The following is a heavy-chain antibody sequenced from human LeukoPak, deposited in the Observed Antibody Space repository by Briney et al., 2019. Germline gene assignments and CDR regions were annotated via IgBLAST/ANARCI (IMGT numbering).Heavy chain of an antibody. J-gene: IGHJ4*02. CDR3: VKAETYHYGSGSYGLDY. CDR2: ISITGGSK. V-gene: IGHV3-64D*06. CDR1: RFTFSSYA. Sequence: GGSLRLSCSASRFTFSSYAMHGVRQAPGKGLEYVSAISITGGSKYYADSVKGRFTISRDNSKNTLYLQMSSLRAEDTAVYYCVKAETYHYGSGSYGLDYWGQGTLVTVSS. D-gene: IGHD3-10*01.